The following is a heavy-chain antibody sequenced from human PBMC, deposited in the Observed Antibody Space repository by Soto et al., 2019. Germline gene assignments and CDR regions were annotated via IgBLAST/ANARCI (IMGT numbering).Heavy chain of an antibody. Sequence: QVHLLESGGGVVQPGRSLRLSCAASGLTFNIFAFHWVRQAPGKGLEWLSVISYDGREIHYSESVKGRFTISRDSFTNTVYLQMNSLRNEDTAVYYCASDPLAVTGSFVDYWGQGTLVTVSS. D-gene: IGHD3-9*01. V-gene: IGHV3-30-3*01. CDR1: GLTFNIFA. CDR3: ASDPLAVTGSFVDY. J-gene: IGHJ4*02. CDR2: ISYDGREI.